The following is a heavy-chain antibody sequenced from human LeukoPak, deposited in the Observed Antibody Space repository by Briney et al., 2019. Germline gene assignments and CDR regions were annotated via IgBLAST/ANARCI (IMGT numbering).Heavy chain of an antibody. CDR1: GGSISSSSYY. CDR3: ARHQDHYYDSSGYLDY. J-gene: IGHJ4*02. Sequence: SETLSLTCTVSGGSISSSSYYWGWIRQPPGKGLEWIGSIYYSGSTYYNPSLKSRVTISVDTSKNHFSLKLSSVTAADTALYYCARHQDHYYDSSGYLDYWGQGTLVTVSS. V-gene: IGHV4-39*01. D-gene: IGHD3-22*01. CDR2: IYYSGST.